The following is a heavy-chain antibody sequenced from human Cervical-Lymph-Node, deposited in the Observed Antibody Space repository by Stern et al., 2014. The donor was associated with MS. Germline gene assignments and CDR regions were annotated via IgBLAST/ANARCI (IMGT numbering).Heavy chain of an antibody. CDR1: GGSVSSGSYY. D-gene: IGHD6-19*01. J-gene: IGHJ4*02. CDR2: IYYSGST. V-gene: IGHV4-61*01. CDR3: ARTFIAVAGMWFDY. Sequence: LQESGPGLVKPSETLSLTCTVSGGSVSSGSYYWSWIRQPPGKGLEWIGYIYYSGSTNYNPSLKSRVTISVDTSKNQFSLKLSSVTAADTAVYYCARTFIAVAGMWFDYWGQGTLVTVSS.